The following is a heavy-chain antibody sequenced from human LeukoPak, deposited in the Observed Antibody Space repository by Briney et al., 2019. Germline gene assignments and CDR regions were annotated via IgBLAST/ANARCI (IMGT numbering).Heavy chain of an antibody. CDR2: IIPIFGTA. J-gene: IGHJ4*02. D-gene: IGHD4-17*01. Sequence: SVKVSCKASGGTFSSYAISWVRQAPEQGLEWMGGIIPIFGTANYAQKFQGRVTITTDESTSTAYMELSSLRSEDTAVYYCASGGYGDYYFDYWGQGTLVTVSS. CDR1: GGTFSSYA. V-gene: IGHV1-69*05. CDR3: ASGGYGDYYFDY.